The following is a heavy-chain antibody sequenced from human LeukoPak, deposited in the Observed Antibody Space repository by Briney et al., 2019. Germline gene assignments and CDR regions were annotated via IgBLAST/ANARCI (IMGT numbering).Heavy chain of an antibody. V-gene: IGHV3-72*01. Sequence: GGSLRLSCAASGFTFSDHYMGWVRQAPGKGLEWVGRSKNKASGYTTEYAASVKGRFTLSRDDSKKSLYLQMNSLKAEDTAIYYCVRVMEYSYDFWGQGTLVTVSS. CDR2: SKNKASGYTT. J-gene: IGHJ4*02. CDR3: VRVMEYSYDF. D-gene: IGHD6-6*01. CDR1: GFTFSDHY.